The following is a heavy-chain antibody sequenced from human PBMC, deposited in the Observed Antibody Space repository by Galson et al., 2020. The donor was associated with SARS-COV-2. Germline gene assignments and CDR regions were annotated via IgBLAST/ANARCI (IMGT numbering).Heavy chain of an antibody. V-gene: IGHV4-59*12. CDR3: ARDGYSGSDGGS. J-gene: IGHJ5*02. Sequence: SETLSLTCTLSGASLNTYYWTWIRQSPGEGLEWIGYVYHNGDTRYNPSLNGRVSISVDTSKKQFFLKLRSVTAADTAVYYCARDGYSGSDGGSWGQGTLVTVSA. CDR1: GASLNTYY. CDR2: VYHNGDT. D-gene: IGHD1-26*01.